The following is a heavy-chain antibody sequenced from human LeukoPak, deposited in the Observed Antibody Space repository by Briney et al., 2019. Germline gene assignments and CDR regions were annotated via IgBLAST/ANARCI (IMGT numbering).Heavy chain of an antibody. V-gene: IGHV4-59*01. J-gene: IGHJ4*02. CDR1: GGSISSYY. D-gene: IGHD1-1*01. CDR2: IISTGTI. CDR3: ARVTDWNDLDY. Sequence: PSETLSLTCTVSGGSISSYYWSWIRQPPGKRLEWIGYIISTGTINYNPSLKSRVTISIDTSKNQLSLQLTSVTAADTAVYYCARVTDWNDLDYWGQGTLVTVSS.